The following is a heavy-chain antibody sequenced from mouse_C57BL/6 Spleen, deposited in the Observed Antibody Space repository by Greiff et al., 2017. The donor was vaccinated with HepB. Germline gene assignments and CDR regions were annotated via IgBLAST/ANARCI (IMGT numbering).Heavy chain of an antibody. CDR3: ARNYYYGSSPYAMDY. J-gene: IGHJ4*01. V-gene: IGHV1-61*01. CDR1: GYTFTSYW. CDR2: IYPSDSEP. D-gene: IGHD1-1*01. Sequence: QVQLQQPGAELVRPGSSVKLSCKASGYTFTSYWMDWVKQRPGQGLEWIGNIYPSDSEPHYNQKFKDKATLTVDKSSSTAYMQLSSLTSEDSAVYYCARNYYYGSSPYAMDYWGQGTSVTVSS.